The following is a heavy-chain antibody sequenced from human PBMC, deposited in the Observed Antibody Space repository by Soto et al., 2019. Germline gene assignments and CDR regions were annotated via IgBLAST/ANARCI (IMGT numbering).Heavy chain of an antibody. Sequence: ASVKVSCKASGYTFTTFGFNWVRQAPGQGLEWMGWISTYNGNTNYAQKFQGRVTMTTDTSTSTAYMELRSLTSDDTGTYYCARDRTVDTAAGFWGQGTLVTVSS. D-gene: IGHD5-18*01. V-gene: IGHV1-18*01. CDR2: ISTYNGNT. J-gene: IGHJ4*02. CDR1: GYTFTTFG. CDR3: ARDRTVDTAAGF.